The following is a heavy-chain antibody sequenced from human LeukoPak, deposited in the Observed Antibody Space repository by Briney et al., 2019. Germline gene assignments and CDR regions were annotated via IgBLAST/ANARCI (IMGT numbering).Heavy chain of an antibody. D-gene: IGHD1-7*01. CDR3: AKASRSRITGTTFDY. CDR1: GFTFSSYA. CDR2: ISRSGGST. V-gene: IGHV3-23*01. J-gene: IGHJ4*02. Sequence: GGSLRLSCAASGFTFSSYAMSWVRQAPGKGLEWVSAISRSGGSTYYADSVKGRFTISRDNSKNTLYLQMNSLRAEDTAVYYCAKASRSRITGTTFDYWGQGTLVTVSS.